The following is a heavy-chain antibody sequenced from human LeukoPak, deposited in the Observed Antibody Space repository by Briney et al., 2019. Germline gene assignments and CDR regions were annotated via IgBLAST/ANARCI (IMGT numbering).Heavy chain of an antibody. V-gene: IGHV1-69*01. CDR1: GGTFSSYA. CDR2: IIPIFGTA. Sequence: SVKVSCKASGGTFSSYAISWVRQAPGQGLEWMGGIIPIFGTANYAQKFQGRVTITADESTSTAYMELSSLRSEDTAVYYCAGGDSGGYYPDYWGQGTLVTVSS. D-gene: IGHD3-22*01. CDR3: AGGDSGGYYPDY. J-gene: IGHJ4*02.